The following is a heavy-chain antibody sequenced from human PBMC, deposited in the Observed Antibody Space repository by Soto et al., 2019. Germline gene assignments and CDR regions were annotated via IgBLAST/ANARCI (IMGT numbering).Heavy chain of an antibody. Sequence: VESGGTVVQPGRSLRLSCAASGFSFSKYAMHWVRQAPGKGLEWVAVITYDATNEYYADSVKGRFTISRDNSNNTLSLHMSSLRLADTAVYYCARKAVLDFWGQGTLVTVSS. J-gene: IGHJ4*02. CDR3: ARKAVLDF. V-gene: IGHV3-30-3*01. CDR2: ITYDATNE. CDR1: GFSFSKYA. D-gene: IGHD6-19*01.